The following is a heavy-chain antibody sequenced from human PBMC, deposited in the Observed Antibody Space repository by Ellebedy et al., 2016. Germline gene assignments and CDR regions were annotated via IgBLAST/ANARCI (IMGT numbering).Heavy chain of an antibody. CDR3: ARDFGGASGWNFDY. D-gene: IGHD6-19*01. V-gene: IGHV4-38-2*02. Sequence: SETLSLXCTVSGYAIRSGHYWAWIRQSPGRRLEWIAGISHSAGTFYNPSLNSRVTISEDTSKNQISLRLNFVTAADTATYYCARDFGGASGWNFDYWGQGALVTVSS. CDR1: GYAIRSGHY. CDR2: ISHSAGT. J-gene: IGHJ4*02.